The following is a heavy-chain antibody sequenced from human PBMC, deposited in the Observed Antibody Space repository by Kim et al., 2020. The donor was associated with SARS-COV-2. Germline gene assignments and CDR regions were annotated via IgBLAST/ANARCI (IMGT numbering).Heavy chain of an antibody. Sequence: PSFQGHVTISADKSISTAYLQWSSLKASDTAMYYCARFPYNWNDPYGLDVWGQGTTVTVSS. CDR3: ARFPYNWNDPYGLDV. J-gene: IGHJ6*02. D-gene: IGHD1-1*01. V-gene: IGHV5-10-1*01.